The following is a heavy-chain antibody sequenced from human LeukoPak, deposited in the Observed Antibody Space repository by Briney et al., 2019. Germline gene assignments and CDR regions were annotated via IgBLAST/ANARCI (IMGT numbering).Heavy chain of an antibody. D-gene: IGHD6-19*01. Sequence: GGSLRLSCAASGFTFNNYAMHWVRQAPGKGLEWVAVVTYDGNNKYYADSVKGRFTVSRDNSRNTVNLQMNSVRGEDTAVYYCARAPVRGAVAGVDYWGQGTLGTVSS. V-gene: IGHV3-30-3*01. CDR1: GFTFNNYA. CDR2: VTYDGNNK. CDR3: ARAPVRGAVAGVDY. J-gene: IGHJ4*02.